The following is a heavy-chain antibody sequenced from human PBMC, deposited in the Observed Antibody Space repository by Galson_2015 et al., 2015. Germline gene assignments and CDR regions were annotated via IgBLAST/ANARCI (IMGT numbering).Heavy chain of an antibody. CDR1: GYSFTTSDY. J-gene: IGHJ4*02. CDR2: INPSDGIA. V-gene: IGHV1-46*01. Sequence: SVKVSCKAFGYSFTTSDYMHWARPAPGQGLEWMGIINPSDGIANYTQNFQGRVTMTRDTSTSTVYIEVSSLRSEDTAVYYCARAADQYFDYWGQGTPVTVSS. D-gene: IGHD4-11*01. CDR3: ARAADQYFDY.